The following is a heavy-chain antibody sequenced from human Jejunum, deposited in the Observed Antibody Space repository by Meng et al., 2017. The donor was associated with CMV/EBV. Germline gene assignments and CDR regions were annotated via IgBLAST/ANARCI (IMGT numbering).Heavy chain of an antibody. V-gene: IGHV4-31*03. CDR2: IHSSGST. CDR1: GGPISSGGYY. J-gene: IGHJ5*02. D-gene: IGHD3-10*01. Sequence: VQAQESGPGLVEPSQALSLTCTVSGGPISSGGYYWSWIRQQPGKGLEWIGYIHSSGSTYYNPSLRSRLTISVDTSKNQFSPKLSSVTAADTAVYYCARASYGSGSPLGESWFDPWGQGTLVTVSS. CDR3: ARASYGSGSPLGESWFDP.